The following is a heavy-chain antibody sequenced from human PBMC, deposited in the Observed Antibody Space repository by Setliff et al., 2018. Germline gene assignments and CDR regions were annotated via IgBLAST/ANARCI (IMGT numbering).Heavy chain of an antibody. CDR2: ISAYNGNT. CDR3: ARDTPNYYDSSGYYLGGIVIYYYYYYMDV. J-gene: IGHJ6*03. D-gene: IGHD3-22*01. Sequence: ASVKVSCKASGYTFTSYGISWVRQAPGQGLEWMGWISAYNGNTNYAQKLQGRVTMTTDTSTSTAYMELRSLRSDDTAVCYCARDTPNYYDSSGYYLGGIVIYYYYYYMDVWGKGTTVTVSS. CDR1: GYTFTSYG. V-gene: IGHV1-18*01.